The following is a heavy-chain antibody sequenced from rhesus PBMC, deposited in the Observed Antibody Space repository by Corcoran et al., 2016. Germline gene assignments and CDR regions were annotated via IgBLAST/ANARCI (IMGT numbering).Heavy chain of an antibody. Sequence: EVQLVATGGGLVQPGGSLKLSWAASGFTFSSYGWGGVRRATGKGLEWVSAINSGGGSTYYADSVKGRFTISRDNSKNTLSLQINSLRAEDTAVYYCAKGVSRGYSGYSYGLDSWGQGVVVTVSS. CDR1: GFTFSSYG. J-gene: IGHJ6*01. CDR3: AKGVSRGYSGYSYGLDS. D-gene: IGHD5-42*01. CDR2: INSGGGST. V-gene: IGHV3S5*01.